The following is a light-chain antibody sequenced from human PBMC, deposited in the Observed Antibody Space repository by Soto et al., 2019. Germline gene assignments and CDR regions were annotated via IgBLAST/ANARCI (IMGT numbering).Light chain of an antibody. Sequence: DIQMTQSPASLSASIGDRVTISCRASQTIGRNLNWYQQKPGKAPTLLMFTSSSLQSGVPSRFSGSGSGTDFILTISSLQPEDFATYYCQQSYSTPPKFGKGTKVDI. CDR2: TSS. J-gene: IGKJ1*01. V-gene: IGKV1-39*01. CDR1: QTIGRN. CDR3: QQSYSTPPK.